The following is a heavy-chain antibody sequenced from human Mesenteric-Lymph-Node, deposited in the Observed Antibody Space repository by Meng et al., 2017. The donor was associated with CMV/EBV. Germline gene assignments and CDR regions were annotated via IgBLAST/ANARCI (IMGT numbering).Heavy chain of an antibody. CDR1: FTFNRYG. J-gene: IGHJ4*02. Sequence: FTFNRYGMHWVRQAPGKGLEWVTLIWYDGSNQYYGDSVKGRFTISRDNSKNMVYLQMNSLRAEDTAVYYCAKDSGSGSSSSQGFDYWGQGTLVTVSS. CDR3: AKDSGSGSSSSQGFDY. CDR2: IWYDGSNQ. V-gene: IGHV3-33*06. D-gene: IGHD6-6*01.